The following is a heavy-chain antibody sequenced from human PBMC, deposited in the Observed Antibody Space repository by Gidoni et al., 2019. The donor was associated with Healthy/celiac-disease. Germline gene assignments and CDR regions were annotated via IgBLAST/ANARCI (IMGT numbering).Heavy chain of an antibody. Sequence: QVQLQEPGPGLVKPSQTLSLPCTVSDGSIRSCGYYWSWIRQHPGKGLEWIGYIYYSESTYCHPSLKRRVTISVDTSKNQFSLKLSSMTAADTAVNYCARRRVPAADDAFDIWGQGTMVTVSS. V-gene: IGHV4-31*03. D-gene: IGHD2-2*01. CDR3: ARRRVPAADDAFDI. CDR1: DGSIRSCGYY. CDR2: IYYSEST. J-gene: IGHJ3*02.